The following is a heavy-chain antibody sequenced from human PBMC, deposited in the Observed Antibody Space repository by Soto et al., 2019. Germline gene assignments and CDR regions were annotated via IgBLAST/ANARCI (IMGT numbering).Heavy chain of an antibody. D-gene: IGHD2-8*01. CDR1: GFTFSSYG. CDR2: ISYDGSNK. CDR3: AKDRCTNGVCHKASSWFDP. Sequence: GGSLRLSCAASGFTFSSYGMHWIRQAPGKGLEWVAVISYDGSNKYYADSVKGRFTISRDNSKNTLYLQMNSLRAEDTAVYYCAKDRCTNGVCHKASSWFDPWGQGTLVTVSS. J-gene: IGHJ5*02. V-gene: IGHV3-30*18.